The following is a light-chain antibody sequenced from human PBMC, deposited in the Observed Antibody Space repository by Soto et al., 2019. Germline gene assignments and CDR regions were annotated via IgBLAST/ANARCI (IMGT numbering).Light chain of an antibody. CDR2: DVA. CDR3: SSYTTSSTLV. V-gene: IGLV2-14*03. CDR1: SSDVGAYNY. J-gene: IGLJ2*01. Sequence: QSALTQPASVSGSPGQSITISCAGTSSDVGAYNYVSWYQHYPGKAPKLMIYDVATRPSGASNRFSGSKSGNTASLTISGLQAEDEADYYRSSYTTSSTLVFGGGTQLTVL.